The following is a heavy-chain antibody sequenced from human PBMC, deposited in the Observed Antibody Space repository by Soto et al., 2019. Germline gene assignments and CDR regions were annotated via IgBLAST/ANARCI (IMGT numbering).Heavy chain of an antibody. CDR2: INAGNGNT. D-gene: IGHD3-9*01. Sequence: QVQLVQSGAEVKKPGASVKVSCKASGYTFTSYAMHWVRQAPGQRLEWMGWINAGNGNTTYSQKVQGRVNITRDTSASIVYMELSSLRYEDTAVYSCARAHLDWGVPYCAYWGRGTLVTVSS. V-gene: IGHV1-3*01. CDR3: ARAHLDWGVPYCAY. CDR1: GYTFTSYA. J-gene: IGHJ4*02.